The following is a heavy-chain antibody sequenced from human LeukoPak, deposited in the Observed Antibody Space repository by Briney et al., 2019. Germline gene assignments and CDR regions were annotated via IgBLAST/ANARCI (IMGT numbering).Heavy chain of an antibody. CDR2: ISGSGGST. Sequence: GGSLRLSCAASGFTFSNSAMNWVRQAPGKGLEWVSAISGSGGSTYYADPVKGRFTISRDNSKNTLYLQMNSLRAEDTAVYYCAKVAGGHYDILTGYPYYFDYWGQGTLVTVSS. CDR1: GFTFSNSA. CDR3: AKVAGGHYDILTGYPYYFDY. D-gene: IGHD3-9*01. J-gene: IGHJ4*02. V-gene: IGHV3-23*01.